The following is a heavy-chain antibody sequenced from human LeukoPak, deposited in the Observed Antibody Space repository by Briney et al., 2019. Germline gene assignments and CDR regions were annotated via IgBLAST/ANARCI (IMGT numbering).Heavy chain of an antibody. Sequence: PGGSLRLSCAASGFTFSSYWMHWVRQAPGKGLVWVSRINSDGSSTSYADSVKGRFTISRDNAKNTLYLQMNSLRAEDTAVYYCARDKGPPTYYDFWSGYFGYYGMDVWGQGTTVTVSS. J-gene: IGHJ6*02. CDR2: INSDGSST. CDR1: GFTFSSYW. D-gene: IGHD3-3*01. CDR3: ARDKGPPTYYDFWSGYFGYYGMDV. V-gene: IGHV3-74*01.